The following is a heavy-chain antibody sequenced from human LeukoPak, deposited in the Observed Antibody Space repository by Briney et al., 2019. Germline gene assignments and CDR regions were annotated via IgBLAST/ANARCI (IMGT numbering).Heavy chain of an antibody. CDR2: LSGSDTNT. V-gene: IGHV3-23*01. CDR1: GFTFSSYA. CDR3: AKDDSSEY. J-gene: IGHJ4*02. Sequence: GGSLRLSCAASGFTFSSYAVSWVRQAPGKGLEWVSALSGSDTNTYYADSVKGRFTISRDNSKNTLYLQMSSLRAEDTAVYYCAKDDSSEYWGQGTLVTVSS. D-gene: IGHD3-22*01.